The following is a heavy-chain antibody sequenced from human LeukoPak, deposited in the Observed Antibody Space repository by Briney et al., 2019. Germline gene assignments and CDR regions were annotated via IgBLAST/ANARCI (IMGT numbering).Heavy chain of an antibody. Sequence: PSETLSLTCAVYGGSFSGYYWSWIRQPPGKGLEWIGEINHSGSTNYNPSLKSRVTISVDTSKNQFSLKLSSVTAADTAVYYCARDQLPPGSDWGQGTLVTVSS. V-gene: IGHV4-34*01. J-gene: IGHJ4*02. CDR3: ARDQLPPGSD. CDR2: INHSGST. CDR1: GGSFSGYY. D-gene: IGHD6-6*01.